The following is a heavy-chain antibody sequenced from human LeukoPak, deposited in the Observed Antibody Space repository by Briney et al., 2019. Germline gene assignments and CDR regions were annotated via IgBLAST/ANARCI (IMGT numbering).Heavy chain of an antibody. CDR3: ARGSTGAYDI. CDR1: GGSISSYY. CDR2: LHYSGST. J-gene: IGHJ3*02. V-gene: IGHV4-59*01. Sequence: SETLSLTCTVSGGSISSYYWSWIRQPPGKRLERIWYLHYSGSTDYNPSLRSRVTTSVDTSKNQFSLKLSSVTAADTAVYYCARGSTGAYDIWAKGQWSPSLQ.